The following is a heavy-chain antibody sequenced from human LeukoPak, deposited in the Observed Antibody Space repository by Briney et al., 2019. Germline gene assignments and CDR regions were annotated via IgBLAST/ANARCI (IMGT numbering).Heavy chain of an antibody. D-gene: IGHD2-21*02. CDR2: IYPGHSDT. Sequence: GESLKISCKVSGYIWTNNWIGWVRQVPGKGLEWMGLIYPGHSDTKYSPSFQGQVTFSVDKSINTAYLHWSSLKASDTAMYYCARRNPLTQDAFDIWGQGTMVTVSS. CDR1: GYIWTNNW. CDR3: ARRNPLTQDAFDI. V-gene: IGHV5-51*01. J-gene: IGHJ3*02.